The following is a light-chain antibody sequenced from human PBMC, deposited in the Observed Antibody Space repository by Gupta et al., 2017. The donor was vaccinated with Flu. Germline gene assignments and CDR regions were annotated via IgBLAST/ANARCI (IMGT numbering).Light chain of an antibody. CDR1: VLPTRY. CDR3: QSADSSGNIYV. J-gene: IGLJ1*01. CDR2: KDN. V-gene: IGLV3-25*01. Sequence: SYELTQPRSSAVSPGTTARTTCGGDVLPTRYAYWYQQKPRQAPVLIIYKDNERSSGTPERFSGSSSGTTVALTISGVQAEDEADYFCQSADSSGNIYVFGGGTKVTVV.